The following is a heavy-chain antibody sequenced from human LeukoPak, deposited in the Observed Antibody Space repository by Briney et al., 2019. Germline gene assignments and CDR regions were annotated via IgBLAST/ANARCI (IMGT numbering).Heavy chain of an antibody. D-gene: IGHD3-3*01. V-gene: IGHV3-23*01. CDR3: AKDLNYDFWSGYSCDY. Sequence: PGGSLRLSSAASGFTFSSSAMSWVRQAPGKGLEWVSGISGSGGSTHYADSVKGRFTISRDNSKNTLYLQMNSLRAEDTAIYYCAKDLNYDFWSGYSCDYWGQGTLVTVSS. J-gene: IGHJ4*02. CDR1: GFTFSSSA. CDR2: ISGSGGST.